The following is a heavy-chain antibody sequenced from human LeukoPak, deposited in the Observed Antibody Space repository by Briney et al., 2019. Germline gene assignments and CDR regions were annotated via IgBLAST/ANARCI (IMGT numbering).Heavy chain of an antibody. CDR2: ISSSSSTI. J-gene: IGHJ4*02. D-gene: IGHD6-13*01. V-gene: IGHV3-48*01. Sequence: GGSLRLSCAASGFTFSSYSMNWVRKAPGKGLEWVSYISSSSSTIYYADSVKGRFTISRDNAKNSLYLQMNSLRAEDTAVYYCARVQQLYYFDSWGQGTLVTVSS. CDR3: ARVQQLYYFDS. CDR1: GFTFSSYS.